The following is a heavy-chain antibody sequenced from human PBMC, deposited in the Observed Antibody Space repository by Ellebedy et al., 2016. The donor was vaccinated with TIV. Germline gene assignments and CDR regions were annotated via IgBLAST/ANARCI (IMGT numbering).Heavy chain of an antibody. V-gene: IGHV3-33*01. CDR3: ARAWIPYGLDV. Sequence: GESLKISCTASGFTFSAFGIHWVRQAPGKGLEWVAHIWYDGSDKYYADSVKGRFTISRDNSKSTLYLQMSSRRGEDTAVYYCARAWIPYGLDVWGHGTTVTVSS. J-gene: IGHJ6*02. D-gene: IGHD5-12*01. CDR2: IWYDGSDK. CDR1: GFTFSAFG.